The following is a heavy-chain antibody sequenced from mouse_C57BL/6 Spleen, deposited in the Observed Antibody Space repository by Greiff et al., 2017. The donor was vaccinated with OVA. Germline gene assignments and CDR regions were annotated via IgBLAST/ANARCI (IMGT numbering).Heavy chain of an antibody. V-gene: IGHV5-4*01. D-gene: IGHD3-3*01. CDR1: GFTFSSYA. CDR2: ISDGGSYT. J-gene: IGHJ4*01. CDR3: ARDRGGYYAMDY. Sequence: EVKLVDSGGGLVKPGGSLTLSCAASGFTFSSYAMSWVRQTPEKRLEWVATISDGGSYTYYPDNVKGRFTISRDNAKNNLYLQMSHLKSEDTAMYYCARDRGGYYAMDYWGQGTSVTVSS.